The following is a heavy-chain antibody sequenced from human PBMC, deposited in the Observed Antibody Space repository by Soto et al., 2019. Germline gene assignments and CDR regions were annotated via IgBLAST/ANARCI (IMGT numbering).Heavy chain of an antibody. D-gene: IGHD5-18*01. CDR1: GGSISSYY. CDR2: IYYSGST. J-gene: IGHJ4*02. V-gene: IGHV4-59*01. CDR3: ARHVDPAMEGYFDY. Sequence: QVQLQESGPGLVKPSETLSLTCTVSGGSISSYYWSWIRQPPGKGLEWIGYIYYSGSTNYNPSLKSRVPISVDTSKNQFSMKLSSVTAADTAVYYCARHVDPAMEGYFDYWGQGTLVTVSS.